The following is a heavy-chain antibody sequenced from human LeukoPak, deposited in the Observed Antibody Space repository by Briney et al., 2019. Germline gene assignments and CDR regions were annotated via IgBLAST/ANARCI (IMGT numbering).Heavy chain of an antibody. J-gene: IGHJ5*02. D-gene: IGHD3-9*01. CDR2: INHSGST. V-gene: IGHV4-34*01. CDR3: ARHALLRYFDWSYNWFDP. CDR1: GGSFSGYY. Sequence: PSETLSLTCAVYGGSFSGYYWSWIRQPPGKGLEWIGEINHSGSTNYNPSLKSRVTISVDTSKNQFSLKLSSVTAADTAVYYCARHALLRYFDWSYNWFDPWGQGTLVTVSS.